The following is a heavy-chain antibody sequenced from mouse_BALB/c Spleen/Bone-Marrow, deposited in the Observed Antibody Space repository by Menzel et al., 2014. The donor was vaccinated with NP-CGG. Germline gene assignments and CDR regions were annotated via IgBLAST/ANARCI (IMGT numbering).Heavy chain of an antibody. CDR2: IYYSGTI. V-gene: IGHV3-5*02. J-gene: IGHJ2*01. Sequence: DVKLQESGPGLVKPSQTASHTCTVTGISITTGNYRWSWIRQFPGNKLEWIGYIYYSGTITYNPSLTSRTTITRDTSKNQFFLEMNSLTAEGTATYYCARELYYFDYWGQGTTLTVSS. CDR1: GISITTGNYR. CDR3: ARELYYFDY.